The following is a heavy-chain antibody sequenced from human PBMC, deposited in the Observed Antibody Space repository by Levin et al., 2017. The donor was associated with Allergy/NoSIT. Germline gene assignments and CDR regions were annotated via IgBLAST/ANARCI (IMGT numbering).Heavy chain of an antibody. CDR2: INPNSGGT. Sequence: GESLKISCKASGYTFTGYYMHWVRQAPGQGLEWMGRINPNSGGTNYAQKFQGRVTMTRDTSISTAYMELSRLRSDDTAVYYCASGSNYGSPPYWGQGTLVTVSS. CDR3: ASGSNYGSPPY. D-gene: IGHD1-7*01. V-gene: IGHV1-2*06. CDR1: GYTFTGYY. J-gene: IGHJ4*02.